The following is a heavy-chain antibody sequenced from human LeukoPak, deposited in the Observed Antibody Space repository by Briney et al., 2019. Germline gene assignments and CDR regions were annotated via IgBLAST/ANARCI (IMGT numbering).Heavy chain of an antibody. CDR2: INHSGST. Sequence: SETLSLTCTVSGGSISSYYWSWIRQPPGKGLEWIGEINHSGSTNYNPSLKSRVTISVDTSKNQFSLKLSSVTAADTAVYYCASGMSSWYFDYWGQGTLVTVSS. CDR1: GGSISSYY. D-gene: IGHD6-13*01. V-gene: IGHV4-34*01. J-gene: IGHJ4*02. CDR3: ASGMSSWYFDY.